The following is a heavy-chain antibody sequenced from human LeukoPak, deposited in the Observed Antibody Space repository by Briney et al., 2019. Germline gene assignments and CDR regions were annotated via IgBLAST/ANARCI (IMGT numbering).Heavy chain of an antibody. Sequence: ASVKVSCKASGYTFTGYHIHWVRQAPGQGLEWMGRINPYSGDTNFARKFQGRVTMTRDTSITTAYMDLSSLTPDDTAVYLCARDQGSLTRSWYTGYWGQGTQVTVSS. V-gene: IGHV1-2*06. J-gene: IGHJ4*02. CDR1: GYTFTGYH. CDR3: ARDQGSLTRSWYTGY. CDR2: INPYSGDT. D-gene: IGHD6-13*01.